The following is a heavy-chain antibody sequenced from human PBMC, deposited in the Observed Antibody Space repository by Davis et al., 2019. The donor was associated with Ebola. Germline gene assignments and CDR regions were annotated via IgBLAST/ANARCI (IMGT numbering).Heavy chain of an antibody. Sequence: SQTLSLTCAVYGGSFCGYYWSWIRQPPEKGLEWIGEVNDSGSTNYNPSLKGRGTISAATSKNQFSLKLSSVTAADTAVYYCARTRGDYAWFDPWGQGTLVTVSS. V-gene: IGHV4-34*01. CDR1: GGSFCGYY. CDR2: VNDSGST. J-gene: IGHJ5*02. D-gene: IGHD4-17*01. CDR3: ARTRGDYAWFDP.